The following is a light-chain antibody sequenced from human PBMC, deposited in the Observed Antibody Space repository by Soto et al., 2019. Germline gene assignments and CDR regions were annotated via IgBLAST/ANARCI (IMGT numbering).Light chain of an antibody. V-gene: IGKV1-5*01. CDR1: QSISSW. CDR2: DAS. Sequence: DIQMTQSPSTLSASVGDRVTITCRASQSISSWLAWYKHKPGKAPKLLIYDASSLESGVPSRFSGSGSGTEFTLTIRSLKPDDFATDYCQPYNTIQTFGPGTKVDIK. J-gene: IGKJ1*01. CDR3: QPYNTIQT.